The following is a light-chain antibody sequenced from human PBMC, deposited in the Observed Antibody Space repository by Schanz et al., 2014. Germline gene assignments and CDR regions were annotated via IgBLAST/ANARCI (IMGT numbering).Light chain of an antibody. Sequence: EVVLTQSPGSLSLSPGERGTLSCRASQGVTSNYLAWYQQRPGQAPRLLIYDASNRATGIPARFSGSGSGTDFTLTISSLEPEDFAVYYCQQYGSSPDLTFGGGTKVEIK. V-gene: IGKV3-20*01. CDR3: QQYGSSPDLT. CDR1: QGVTSNY. J-gene: IGKJ4*01. CDR2: DAS.